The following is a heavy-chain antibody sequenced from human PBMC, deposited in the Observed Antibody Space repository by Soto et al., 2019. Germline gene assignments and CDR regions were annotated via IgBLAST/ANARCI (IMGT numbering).Heavy chain of an antibody. CDR2: IWFDGSTK. CDR3: ARGPDFSPHYYRAMDV. D-gene: IGHD3-3*01. Sequence: QEHLVESGGGVVQPGRSLRLSCAASGFAFRTFGMHWVRQAPGKGLEWVALIWFDGSTKDYADSVKGRFTISRDNSKDTLYLQMNSLRAEDTAVYYCARGPDFSPHYYRAMDVWGQGTTVTVSS. J-gene: IGHJ6*02. CDR1: GFAFRTFG. V-gene: IGHV3-33*01.